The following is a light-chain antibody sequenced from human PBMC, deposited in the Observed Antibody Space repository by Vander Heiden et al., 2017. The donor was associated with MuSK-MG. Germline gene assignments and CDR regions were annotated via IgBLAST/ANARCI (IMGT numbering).Light chain of an antibody. CDR1: SSNIGSNT. CDR3: AAWDDSRNGVV. J-gene: IGLJ2*01. Sequence: QSVLTQPPSASGTPGPRVTISCSGSSSNIGSNTVNWYQQLPGTAPKLLIYSNNQRPSGVPDRFSGSKSGTSASLAISGLQSEDEADYYCAAWDDSRNGVVFGGGTKLTVL. V-gene: IGLV1-44*01. CDR2: SNN.